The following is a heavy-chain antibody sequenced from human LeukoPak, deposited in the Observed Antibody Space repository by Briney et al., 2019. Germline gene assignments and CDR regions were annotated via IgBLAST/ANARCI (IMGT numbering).Heavy chain of an antibody. V-gene: IGHV3-74*01. CDR1: GFTFSSYW. J-gene: IGHJ4*02. CDR3: ARSAVAGRVSYFDY. D-gene: IGHD6-19*01. CDR2: INSDGSST. Sequence: PGGSLRLSCAASGFTFSSYWMHWVPQSPGKGLVWVSRINSDGSSTTYADSVKGRFTISRDNAKNTLYLQMNSLRAEDTAVYYCARSAVAGRVSYFDYWGQGTLVTVSS.